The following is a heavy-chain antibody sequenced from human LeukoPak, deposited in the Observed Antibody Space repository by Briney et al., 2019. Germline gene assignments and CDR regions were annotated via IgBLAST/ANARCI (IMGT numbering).Heavy chain of an antibody. CDR1: GFSLSSYG. V-gene: IGHV3-21*01. J-gene: IGHJ5*02. Sequence: PGGSLRLSCAASGFSLSSYGMNWVRQAPGKGLEWVSSISTTSTYIYYRYSVKGRFTISRDNARNSLYLQMNGLRAEDTAVYYCARADCFSSTCYLRSSWFDPWGQGTLVTVSS. CDR3: ARADCFSSTCYLRSSWFDP. D-gene: IGHD2-2*01. CDR2: ISTTSTYI.